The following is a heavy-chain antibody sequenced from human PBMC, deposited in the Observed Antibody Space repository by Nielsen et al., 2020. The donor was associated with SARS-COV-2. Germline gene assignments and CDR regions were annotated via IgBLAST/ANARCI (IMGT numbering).Heavy chain of an antibody. V-gene: IGHV1-24*01. CDR2: FDPEDGET. CDR3: AREWDDYESSAYDY. D-gene: IGHD3-22*01. Sequence: ASVKVSCKVPADTLTQLSMHWVRQAPGKGLEWMGGFDPEDGETIYARKFQGRVTMTREASTSTVYMELSSLRSDDTAVYYCAREWDDYESSAYDYWGQGTLVTVSS. J-gene: IGHJ4*02. CDR1: ADTLTQLS.